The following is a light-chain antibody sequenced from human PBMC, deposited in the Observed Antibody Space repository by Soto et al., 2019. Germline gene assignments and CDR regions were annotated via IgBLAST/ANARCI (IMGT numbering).Light chain of an antibody. J-gene: IGKJ4*01. CDR2: AAS. Sequence: IQLTQSPSSLSASVGDRVTITCRASQGISSYLAWYQQKPGKAPKLLIYAASILQGGVPSRFSGSGSGTDFTLTISSLQAEDFATYYCQHLHSYPLTFGGGTKVEIK. CDR1: QGISSY. V-gene: IGKV1-9*01. CDR3: QHLHSYPLT.